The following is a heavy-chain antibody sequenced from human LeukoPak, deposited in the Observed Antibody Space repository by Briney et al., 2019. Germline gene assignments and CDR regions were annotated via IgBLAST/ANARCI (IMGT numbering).Heavy chain of an antibody. J-gene: IGHJ4*02. D-gene: IGHD3-22*01. CDR3: ARGNVLRGMIVGPYFDY. Sequence: GGSLRLSCAASGFTVSSNYMSWVRQAPGKGLEWVSVIYSGGSTYYADSVKGRFTISRDNSKNTLYLQMNSLRAEDTAVYYCARGNVLRGMIVGPYFDYGGQGPLVTVSS. CDR1: GFTVSSNY. CDR2: IYSGGST. V-gene: IGHV3-53*01.